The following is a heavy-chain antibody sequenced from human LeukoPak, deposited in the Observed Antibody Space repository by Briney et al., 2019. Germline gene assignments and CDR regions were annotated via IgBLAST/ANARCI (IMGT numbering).Heavy chain of an antibody. D-gene: IGHD5-18*01. V-gene: IGHV3-43*01. CDR1: GFTIDDYT. CDR2: FSWDGGST. CDR3: AKDLRRGYSYGFFDY. Sequence: GGSLRLSCAASGFTIDDYTMHWVRQAPGKGLEWVSLFSWDGGSTYYADSVKGRFTISRDNSKNSLYLQMNSLRTEDTALYYCAKDLRRGYSYGFFDYWGQGTLVTVSS. J-gene: IGHJ4*02.